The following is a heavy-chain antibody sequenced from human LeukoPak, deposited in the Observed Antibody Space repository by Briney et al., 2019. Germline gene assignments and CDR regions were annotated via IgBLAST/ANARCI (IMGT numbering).Heavy chain of an antibody. CDR2: IGGSGGST. CDR1: GFTFSSYA. Sequence: PGGSLRLSCAASGFTFSSYAMSWVRQAPGKGLEWVSGIGGSGGSTYYADSVKGRLTISRDNSKNTVYLQMNSLRAEDTAVYYCAKSSGDYKTKFESWGQGTLVTVSS. D-gene: IGHD4-17*01. CDR3: AKSSGDYKTKFES. J-gene: IGHJ4*02. V-gene: IGHV3-23*01.